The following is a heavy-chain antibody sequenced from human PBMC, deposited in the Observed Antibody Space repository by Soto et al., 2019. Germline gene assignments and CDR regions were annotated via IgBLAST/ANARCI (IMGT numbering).Heavy chain of an antibody. CDR3: ARRLKYYDIRGAFDI. CDR2: IYPGDSDT. D-gene: IGHD3-9*01. V-gene: IGHV5-51*01. CDR1: GYSFTSYW. Sequence: PGESLKISCKGSGYSFTSYWIGWVRQMPGKGLEWMGIIYPGDSDTRYSPSFQGQVTISADKSISTAYLQWSSLKASDTAMYYCARRLKYYDIRGAFDIWGQGTMVTVSS. J-gene: IGHJ3*02.